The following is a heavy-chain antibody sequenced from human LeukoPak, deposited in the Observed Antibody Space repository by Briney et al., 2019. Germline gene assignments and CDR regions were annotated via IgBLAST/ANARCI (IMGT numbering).Heavy chain of an antibody. J-gene: IGHJ4*02. CDR3: AREQTYYASGSYYNVLDY. V-gene: IGHV3-23*01. Sequence: PGGSLRLSCAASGFTFSSYAVSWVRQAPGKGLEWVSAISGSGGSTYYANSVKGWFTISRDHSKNTLYLQMNSLRAEDTAVYYCAREQTYYASGSYYNVLDYWGQGIRVTVSS. CDR2: ISGSGGST. CDR1: GFTFSSYA. D-gene: IGHD3-10*01.